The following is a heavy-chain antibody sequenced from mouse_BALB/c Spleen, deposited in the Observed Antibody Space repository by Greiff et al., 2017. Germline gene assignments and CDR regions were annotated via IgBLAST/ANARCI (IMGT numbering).Heavy chain of an antibody. J-gene: IGHJ4*01. V-gene: IGHV1S135*01. D-gene: IGHD1-1*01. Sequence: EVKLVESGPELVKPGASVKVSCKASGYAFTSYNMYWVKQSHGKSLEWIGYIDPYNGGTSYNQKFKGKATLTVDKSSSTAYMHLNSLTSEDSAVYYCARSTTTVGYYYAMDYWGQGTSVTVSS. CDR1: GYAFTSYN. CDR2: IDPYNGGT. CDR3: ARSTTTVGYYYAMDY.